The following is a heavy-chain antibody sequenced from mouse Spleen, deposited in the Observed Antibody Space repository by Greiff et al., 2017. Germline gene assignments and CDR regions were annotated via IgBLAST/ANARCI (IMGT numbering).Heavy chain of an antibody. CDR2: IYPRDGST. D-gene: IGHD2-12*01. J-gene: IGHJ4*01. Sequence: QVQLQQSDAELVKPGASVKISCKVSGYTFTDHTIHWLKQRPEQGLEWIGYIYPRDGSTKYNEKFKGKATLTADKSSSTAYMQLNSLTSEDSAVYFCARDYSYYSYSYAMDYWGQGTSVTVSS. V-gene: IGHV1-78*01. CDR3: ARDYSYYSYSYAMDY. CDR1: GYTFTDHT.